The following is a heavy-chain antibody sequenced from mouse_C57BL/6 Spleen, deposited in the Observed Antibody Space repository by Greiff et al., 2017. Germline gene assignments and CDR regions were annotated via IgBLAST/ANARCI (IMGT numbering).Heavy chain of an antibody. V-gene: IGHV5-9-1*02. CDR1: GFTFSSYA. CDR3: TRDGGNFFAY. J-gene: IGHJ3*01. CDR2: ISSGGDYI. Sequence: EVQGVESGAGLVKPGGSLKLSCAASGFTFSSYAMSWVRQTPEKRLEWVAYISSGGDYIYYADTVKGRFTISRDNARNTLYLQMSSLKSEDTAMYYCTRDGGNFFAYWGQGTLVTVSA. D-gene: IGHD1-1*02.